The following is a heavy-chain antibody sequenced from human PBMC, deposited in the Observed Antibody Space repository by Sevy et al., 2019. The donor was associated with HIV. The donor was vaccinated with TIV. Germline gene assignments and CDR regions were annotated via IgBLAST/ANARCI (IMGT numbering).Heavy chain of an antibody. V-gene: IGHV3-21*01. CDR2: ISSSSSYI. D-gene: IGHD6-13*01. CDR3: ARVGRKLVSDY. Sequence: GGSLRLSCAASGFAFSSYSMNWVRQAPGKGLEWVSSISSSSSYIYYADSVKGRFTISRDNAKNSLYLQMNSLRAEDTAVYYCARVGRKLVSDYWGQGTLVTVSS. J-gene: IGHJ4*02. CDR1: GFAFSSYS.